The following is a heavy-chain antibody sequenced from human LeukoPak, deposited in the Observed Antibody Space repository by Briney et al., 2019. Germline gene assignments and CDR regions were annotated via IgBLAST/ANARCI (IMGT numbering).Heavy chain of an antibody. CDR3: TRDLMDYDVSTGLHHYYMDV. CDR1: GLTFSRDW. D-gene: IGHD3-9*01. CDR2: IRQDGGET. V-gene: IGHV3-7*01. J-gene: IGHJ6*02. Sequence: PGGSLRLSREASGLTFSRDWMGWVRQAPGKGLEWVANIRQDGGETYYADSVRGRFTISRDNAKNTLYLQMNTLRVEDTAVYYCTRDLMDYDVSTGLHHYYMDVWGQGTTVTVSS.